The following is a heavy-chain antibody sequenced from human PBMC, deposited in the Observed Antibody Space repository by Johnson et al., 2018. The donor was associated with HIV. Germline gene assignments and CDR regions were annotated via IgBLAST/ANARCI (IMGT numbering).Heavy chain of an antibody. CDR3: ARGVKQQLSVVDAFDI. CDR1: GFTVSSNY. Sequence: EVQLVESGGGLVQPGGSLRLSCAASGFTVSSNYMSWVRQGPGTGLEWVSVIYSGGSTYYADPVKGRFTISRDNSKNTLYLQMNSLRAEDTAVYFCARGVKQQLSVVDAFDIWGQGTMVTVSS. CDR2: IYSGGST. J-gene: IGHJ3*02. V-gene: IGHV3-66*02. D-gene: IGHD6-13*01.